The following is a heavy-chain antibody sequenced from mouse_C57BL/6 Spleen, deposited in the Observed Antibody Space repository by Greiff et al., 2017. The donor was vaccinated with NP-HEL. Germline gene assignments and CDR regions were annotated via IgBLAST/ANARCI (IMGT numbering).Heavy chain of an antibody. CDR1: GFTFTDYH. CDR3: ARRVTTVGASYGDFDV. CDR2: IRNKANGYTT. D-gene: IGHD1-1*01. V-gene: IGHV7-3*01. J-gene: IGHJ1*03. Sequence: EVQGVESGGGLVQPGGSLSLSCAASGFTFTDYHMRWVRQPPGKALEWLGFIRNKANGYTTEYSASVKGRFTISRDNSQSILYLQMNALRAEDSATYYCARRVTTVGASYGDFDVWGTGTTVTVSS.